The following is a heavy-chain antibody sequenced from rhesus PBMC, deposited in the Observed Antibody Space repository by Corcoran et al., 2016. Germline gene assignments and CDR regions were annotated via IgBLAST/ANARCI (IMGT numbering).Heavy chain of an antibody. J-gene: IGHJ4*01. CDR1: GYSFTSYW. CDR2: VFPLNPDT. Sequence: EVQLVQSGAEVKRPGESLKISCKASGYSFTSYWITWVRQMPGKGLEWGGSVFPLNPDTKYTPSFAGHVIVSADKSISNTSLQWSSLTASDTATYYCVKDLWTWSGFDYWGRGVLVTVSS. CDR3: VKDLWTWSGFDY. V-gene: IGHV5-43*02. D-gene: IGHD2-39*01.